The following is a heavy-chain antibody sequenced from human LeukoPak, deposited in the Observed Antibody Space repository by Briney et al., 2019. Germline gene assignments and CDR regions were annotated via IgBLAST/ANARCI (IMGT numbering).Heavy chain of an antibody. V-gene: IGHV1-69*06. CDR3: ARDYYDSSGYLN. D-gene: IGHD3-22*01. Sequence: ASVKVSCKASGGTFSSYAISWVRQAPGQGLEWMGGIIAIFGTANYAQKFQGRVTITADKSTSTAYLELSSMRSEDTAVYYCARDYYDSSGYLNWGQGTLVTVSS. J-gene: IGHJ4*02. CDR1: GGTFSSYA. CDR2: IIAIFGTA.